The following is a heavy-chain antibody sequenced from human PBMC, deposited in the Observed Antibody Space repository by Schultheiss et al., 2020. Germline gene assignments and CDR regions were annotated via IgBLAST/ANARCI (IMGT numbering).Heavy chain of an antibody. Sequence: SETLSLTCTVSGGSISSGGYYWSWIRQHPGKGLEWIGYIYYSGSTYYNPSLKSRVTISVDTSKNQFSLKLSSVTAADTAVYYCASYSSGWDPGPIDYWGQGTLVTVSS. CDR2: IYYSGST. V-gene: IGHV4-31*03. CDR3: ASYSSGWDPGPIDY. J-gene: IGHJ4*02. CDR1: GGSISSGGYY. D-gene: IGHD6-19*01.